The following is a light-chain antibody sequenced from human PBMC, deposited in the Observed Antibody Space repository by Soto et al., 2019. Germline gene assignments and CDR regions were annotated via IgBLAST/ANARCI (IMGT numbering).Light chain of an antibody. CDR2: GAS. V-gene: IGKV3-20*01. CDR3: QEYGSSLTWT. CDR1: QSVSSN. Sequence: IVLTQSPGTLSLSPGERATLSCRASQSVSSNLAWFQQKPGQAPRLLIYGASSRATGIPDRFSGSGSGTDFTLTISRLEPEDFAVYYCQEYGSSLTWTFGQGTKVDIK. J-gene: IGKJ1*01.